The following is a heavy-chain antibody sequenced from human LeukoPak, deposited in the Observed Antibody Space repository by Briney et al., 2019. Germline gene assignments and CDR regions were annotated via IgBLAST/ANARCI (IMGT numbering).Heavy chain of an antibody. Sequence: SVKVSCKASGYTFTSYAMHWVRQAPGQGLEWMGGIIPIFGTANYAQKFQGRVTITADESTSTAYMELSSLRSEDTAVYYCARDLNIVVVPAAMWRYYYYGMDVWGQGTTVTVSS. CDR1: GYTFTSYA. V-gene: IGHV1-69*13. CDR3: ARDLNIVVVPAAMWRYYYYGMDV. CDR2: IIPIFGTA. J-gene: IGHJ6*02. D-gene: IGHD2-2*01.